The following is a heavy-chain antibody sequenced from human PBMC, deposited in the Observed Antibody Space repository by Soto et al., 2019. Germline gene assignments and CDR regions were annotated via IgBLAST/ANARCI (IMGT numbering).Heavy chain of an antibody. CDR1: GFTFSSYG. V-gene: IGHV3-33*01. CDR2: IWYDGSNK. CDR3: ARGSVVVVAATSTEYFQH. D-gene: IGHD2-15*01. Sequence: GGSLRLSCAASGFTFSSYGMHWVRQDPGKGLEWVAVIWYDGSNKYYADSVKGRFTISRDNSKNTLYLQMNSLRAEDTAVYYCARGSVVVVAATSTEYFQHWGQGTLVTVSS. J-gene: IGHJ1*01.